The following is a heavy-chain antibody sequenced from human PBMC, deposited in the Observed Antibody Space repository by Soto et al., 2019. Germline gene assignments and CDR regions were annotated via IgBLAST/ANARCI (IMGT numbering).Heavy chain of an antibody. CDR1: GGPISSYY. CDR3: ARLVVVVAATHPWFDP. Sequence: SETLSLTCTVSGGPISSYYWSWIRQPPGKGLEWIGYIYYSGSTNYNPSLKSRVTISVDTSKNQFSLKLSSVTAADTAVYYCARLVVVVAATHPWFDPWGQGTLVTVSS. D-gene: IGHD2-15*01. V-gene: IGHV4-59*08. J-gene: IGHJ5*02. CDR2: IYYSGST.